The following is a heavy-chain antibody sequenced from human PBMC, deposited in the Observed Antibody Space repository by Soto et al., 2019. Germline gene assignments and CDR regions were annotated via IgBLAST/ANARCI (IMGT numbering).Heavy chain of an antibody. V-gene: IGHV3-7*01. CDR1: GFTFSSFW. CDR2: INPDGSEK. J-gene: IGHJ4*02. CDR3: SRSLDS. Sequence: GGSLRLSCAASGFTFSSFWMDWVRQAPGKGLEWVANINPDGSEKRYVGSVKGRFTISRDNAKNSLYLYMSSLTAEDSALYYCSRSLDSWGQGXRVTVSS.